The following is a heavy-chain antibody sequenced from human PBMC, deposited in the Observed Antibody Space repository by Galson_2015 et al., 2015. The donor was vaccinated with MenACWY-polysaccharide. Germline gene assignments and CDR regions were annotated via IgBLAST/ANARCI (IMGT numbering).Heavy chain of an antibody. CDR3: AKDSGSYGSNGMDV. CDR1: ALTFSNYG. V-gene: IGHV3-30*18. J-gene: IGHJ6*04. D-gene: IGHD3-10*01. Sequence: SLRLSCAVSALTFSNYGMHWVRQAPGKGLEWGAATSYDGSNKYYVDAVKGRFTIFRDNSKNTLYLQMNSLTAEVTAVYYCAKDSGSYGSNGMDVWVKASTFSVSS. CDR2: TSYDGSNK.